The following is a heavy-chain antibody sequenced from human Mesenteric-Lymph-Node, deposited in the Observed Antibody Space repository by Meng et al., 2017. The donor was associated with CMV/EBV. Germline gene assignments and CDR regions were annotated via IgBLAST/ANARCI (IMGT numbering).Heavy chain of an antibody. Sequence: GESLKISCAASGFTFSTYWMHWVRQTPGKGLVWVSRINSDGSATSYADSVKGRFTISRDNAKNRLYLQMNSLRVEDTAVYYCARVRYDTSGYYARDNYYYGMDVWGQGTTVTVSS. CDR1: GFTFSTYW. J-gene: IGHJ6*02. CDR2: INSDGSAT. V-gene: IGHV3-74*01. D-gene: IGHD3-22*01. CDR3: ARVRYDTSGYYARDNYYYGMDV.